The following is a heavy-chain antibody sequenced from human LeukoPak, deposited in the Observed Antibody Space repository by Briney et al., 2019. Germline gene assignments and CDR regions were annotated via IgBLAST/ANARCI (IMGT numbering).Heavy chain of an antibody. J-gene: IGHJ4*02. CDR2: IYYSGST. CDR1: GGSISSYY. D-gene: IGHD5-18*01. CDR3: ARASQLWLRGGSFDY. V-gene: IGHV4-59*01. Sequence: SETLSLTCTVSGGSISSYYWSRIRQPPGKGLEWIGYIYYSGSTNYNPSLKSRVTISVDTSKNQFSLKLSSVTAADTAVYYCARASQLWLRGGSFDYWGQGTLVTVSS.